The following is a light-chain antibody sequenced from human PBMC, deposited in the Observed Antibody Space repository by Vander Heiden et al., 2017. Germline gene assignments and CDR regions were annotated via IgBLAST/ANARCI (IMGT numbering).Light chain of an antibody. Sequence: ETQMTQSPSSLPASVGDRVTVTCRASQTLINYLSWYQQKPGKAPKLLIYGAYNLQSGVPSRFSGSGSGTEFTLTISSLQPEDFATYYCQQSYTIPYTFGQGTRLEIK. V-gene: IGKV1-39*01. J-gene: IGKJ2*01. CDR2: GAY. CDR1: QTLINY. CDR3: QQSYTIPYT.